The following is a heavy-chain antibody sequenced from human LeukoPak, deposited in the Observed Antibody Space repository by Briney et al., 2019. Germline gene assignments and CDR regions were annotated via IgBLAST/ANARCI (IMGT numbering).Heavy chain of an antibody. CDR2: IHYTGTT. V-gene: IGHV4-59*01. D-gene: IGHD5-18*01. CDR3: ARGYGRYFDY. J-gene: IGHJ4*02. Sequence: SETLSLTCTVSNGSISSFYWTWIRQPPGKGLEWIGYIHYTGTTDYNPSLKSRVTISVDTSKNQFSLKLSSVTAADTAVYYCARGYGRYFDYWGQGTLVTVSS. CDR1: NGSISSFY.